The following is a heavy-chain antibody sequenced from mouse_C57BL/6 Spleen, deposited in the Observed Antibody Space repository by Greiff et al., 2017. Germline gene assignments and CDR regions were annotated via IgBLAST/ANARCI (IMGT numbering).Heavy chain of an antibody. Sequence: VKLMESGPELVKPGASVKLSCKASGYTFTSYDINWVKQRPGQGLEWIGWIYPRDGSTKYNEKFKGKATLPVDTSSSTAYMELHSLTSEDSAVYFCARLGRVDYWGQGTTLTVSS. CDR2: IYPRDGST. CDR1: GYTFTSYD. D-gene: IGHD4-1*01. CDR3: ARLGRVDY. J-gene: IGHJ2*01. V-gene: IGHV1-85*01.